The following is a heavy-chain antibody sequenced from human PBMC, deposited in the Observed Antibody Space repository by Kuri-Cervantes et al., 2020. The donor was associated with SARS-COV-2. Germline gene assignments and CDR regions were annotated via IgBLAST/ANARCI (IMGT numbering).Heavy chain of an antibody. Sequence: GGSLRPSCAASGFTFSNYDIHWVRQAPGKGLEWVAVISYDGSNKYYADSVQGRFTISRDNSKNTLYLQMNSLRAEDTSVYYCAKDSRNWGVLDYWGQGTLVTVSS. D-gene: IGHD7-27*01. J-gene: IGHJ4*02. CDR1: GFTFSNYD. CDR3: AKDSRNWGVLDY. V-gene: IGHV3-30*18. CDR2: ISYDGSNK.